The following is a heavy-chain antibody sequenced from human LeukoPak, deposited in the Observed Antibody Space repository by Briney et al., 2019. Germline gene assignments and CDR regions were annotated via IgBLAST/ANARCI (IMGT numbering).Heavy chain of an antibody. CDR1: GFTFSSYA. CDR3: AKDARITMVRGSNNEFDY. CDR2: ISGSGGST. J-gene: IGHJ4*02. V-gene: IGHV3-23*01. Sequence: GGSLRLSCAASGFTFSSYAMSRARQAPGKGLEWVSAISGSGGSTYYADSVKGRFTISRDNSKNTLYLQMNSLRAEDTAVYYCAKDARITMVRGSNNEFDYWGQGTLVTVSS. D-gene: IGHD3-10*01.